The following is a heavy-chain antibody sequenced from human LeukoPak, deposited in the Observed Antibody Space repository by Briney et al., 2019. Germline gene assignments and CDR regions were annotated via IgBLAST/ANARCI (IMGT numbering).Heavy chain of an antibody. CDR1: GFTFSSYS. D-gene: IGHD5-12*01. CDR2: ISSSSSYI. V-gene: IGHV3-21*01. Sequence: GGSLRLSCAASGFTFSSYSMNWVRQAPGEGLEWVSSISSSSSYIYYADTVKGRFTISRDNAKNSLYLQMNSLRAEDTAVYYCGVPLPNVDIVATTDFDYWGQGTLVTVSS. CDR3: GVPLPNVDIVATTDFDY. J-gene: IGHJ4*02.